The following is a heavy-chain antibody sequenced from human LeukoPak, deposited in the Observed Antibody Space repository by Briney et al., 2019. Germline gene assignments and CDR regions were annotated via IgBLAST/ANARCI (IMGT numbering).Heavy chain of an antibody. V-gene: IGHV1-69*13. D-gene: IGHD2-15*01. CDR1: GGTFSSYA. J-gene: IGHJ6*04. Sequence: SVKVSCKASGGTFSSYAISWVRQAPGQGLEWMGGIIPIFGTANYAQKFQGRVTITADESTSTAYMELSSLRSEDTAVYYCARLSTLGYCSGGSCDNYYYYGMDVWGKGTTVTVSS. CDR3: ARLSTLGYCSGGSCDNYYYYGMDV. CDR2: IIPIFGTA.